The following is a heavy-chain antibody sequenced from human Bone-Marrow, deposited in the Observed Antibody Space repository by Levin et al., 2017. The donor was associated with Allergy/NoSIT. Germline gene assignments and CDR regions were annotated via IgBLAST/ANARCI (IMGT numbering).Heavy chain of an antibody. CDR3: ASGGFSSFRGLEV. CDR1: TYSFSSWH. J-gene: IGHJ6*02. D-gene: IGHD2/OR15-2a*01. V-gene: IGHV1-8*01. CDR2: TPPAGDKN. Sequence: GESLKISCRTSTYSFSSWHVFWVRQAAGHGLEVMAWTPPAGDKNAIAQIAQKFRGRVTMSRDFPTMSDYLEITGLTSEDTAVYFCASGGFSSFRGLEVWGQGTTVIVSS.